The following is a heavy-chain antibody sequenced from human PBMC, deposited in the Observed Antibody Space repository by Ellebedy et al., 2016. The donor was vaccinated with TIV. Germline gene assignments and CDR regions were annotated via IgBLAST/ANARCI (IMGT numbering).Heavy chain of an antibody. CDR3: TRDLTNIVSGDY. Sequence: AASVKVSCKTSGYTFTDYYIHCVRHAPAQGLEWMALITPNSGSTNYAQKFQGRVTVTRYTSTSTAVLELSRLRSDDTAVYYCTRDLTNIVSGDYWGQGTRVTVST. CDR1: GYTFTDYY. V-gene: IGHV1-2*02. D-gene: IGHD5/OR15-5a*01. J-gene: IGHJ4*02. CDR2: ITPNSGST.